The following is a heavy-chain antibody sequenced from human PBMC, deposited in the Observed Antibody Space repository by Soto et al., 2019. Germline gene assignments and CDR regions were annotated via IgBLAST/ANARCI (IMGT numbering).Heavy chain of an antibody. CDR2: IKQDGSEK. CDR1: GFTFSSYW. J-gene: IGHJ1*01. CDR3: ARDLTGSSWPSRTFQH. D-gene: IGHD6-13*01. Sequence: EVQLVESGGGLVQPGGSLRLSCAASGFTFSSYWMSWVRQAPGKGLEWVANIKQDGSEKYYADSVKGRFTISRDNSKNTLYLQMNSLRAEDTAVYYCARDLTGSSWPSRTFQHWGQGTLVTVSS. V-gene: IGHV3-7*01.